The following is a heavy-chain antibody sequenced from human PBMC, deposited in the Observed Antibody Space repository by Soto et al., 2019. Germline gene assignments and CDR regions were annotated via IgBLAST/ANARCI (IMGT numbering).Heavy chain of an antibody. J-gene: IGHJ5*02. CDR2: IRQDGTDK. V-gene: IGHV3-7*01. CDR1: GFTFSSYW. Sequence: PGGSLRLSCAASGFTFSSYWMSWVRQAPGKGLEWVANIRQDGTDKNYVDSVKGRFTISRDNTKNSLYLQMNSLRVDDTAFYFCARDKNNKQGFDPWGNGTLVTVSS. CDR3: ARDKNNKQGFDP.